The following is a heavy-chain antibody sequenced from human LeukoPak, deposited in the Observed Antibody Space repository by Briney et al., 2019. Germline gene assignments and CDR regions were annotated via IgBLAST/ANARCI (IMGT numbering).Heavy chain of an antibody. CDR3: AKGFRGYSYGITDY. V-gene: IGHV3-23*01. CDR1: GFTFSSYA. CDR2: ISGSGGST. Sequence: QPGGSLRLSCAASGFTFSSYAMSWVRQAPGKGLEWVSAISGSGGSTYYADSVKGRFTISRDNSKNTLYLQMNSLRAEDTAVYNCAKGFRGYSYGITDYWGQGTLVTVSS. D-gene: IGHD5-18*01. J-gene: IGHJ4*02.